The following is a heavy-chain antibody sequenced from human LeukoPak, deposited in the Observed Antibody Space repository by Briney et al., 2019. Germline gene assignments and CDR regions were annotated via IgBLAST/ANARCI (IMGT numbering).Heavy chain of an antibody. J-gene: IGHJ4*02. CDR3: AKDIDAAVAGPFDC. D-gene: IGHD6-19*01. V-gene: IGHV3-9*01. CDR2: ISWNSGSI. Sequence: GRSLRLSCAASGFTFDDYAMHWVRQAPGKGLEWVSGISWNSGSIGYADSVKGRFTISRDNAKNSLYLQMNSLRAEDTALYYCAKDIDAAVAGPFDCWGQGTLVTVSS. CDR1: GFTFDDYA.